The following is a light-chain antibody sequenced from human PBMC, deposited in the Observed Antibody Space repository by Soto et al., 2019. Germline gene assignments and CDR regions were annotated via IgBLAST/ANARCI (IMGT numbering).Light chain of an antibody. CDR3: QQRSSWPWT. Sequence: EILMTQSPVTLSVSPGERATLSCRASQSVSSNLAWYQQKPGQAPSLLIYGAFTRATGIPARFSGTGSGTEFTLTISSLQSEDFALYYCQQRSSWPWTFGQGTKVEIK. V-gene: IGKV3-15*01. CDR1: QSVSSN. J-gene: IGKJ1*01. CDR2: GAF.